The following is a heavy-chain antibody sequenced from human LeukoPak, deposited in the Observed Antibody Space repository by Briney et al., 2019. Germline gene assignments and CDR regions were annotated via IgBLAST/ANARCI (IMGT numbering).Heavy chain of an antibody. CDR3: ARVEVTGIAAAGTGFDY. CDR2: INPNSGGT. CDR1: GYTFTGYY. V-gene: IGHV1-2*02. D-gene: IGHD6-13*01. J-gene: IGHJ4*02. Sequence: ASVKVSCKASGYTFTGYYMHWVRQAPGQWLEWMGWINPNSGGTNYAQKFQGRVTMTRDTSISTAYMELSRLRSDDTAVYYCARVEVTGIAAAGTGFDYWGQGTLVTVSS.